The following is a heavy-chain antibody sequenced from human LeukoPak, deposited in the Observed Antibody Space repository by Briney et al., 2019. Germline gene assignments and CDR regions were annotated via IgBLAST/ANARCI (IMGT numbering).Heavy chain of an antibody. J-gene: IGHJ4*02. V-gene: IGHV3-48*03. D-gene: IGHD2-2*01. CDR1: GYTFSSYE. Sequence: SGGSLRLSCAASGYTFSSYEMNWVRQAPGKGLEWVSYISSSGSTIYYADSVKGRFTISRDNAKNSLYLQMNSLRAEDKAVYYCACSQVGYFDYWGQATLVTVST. CDR3: ACSQVGYFDY. CDR2: ISSSGSTI.